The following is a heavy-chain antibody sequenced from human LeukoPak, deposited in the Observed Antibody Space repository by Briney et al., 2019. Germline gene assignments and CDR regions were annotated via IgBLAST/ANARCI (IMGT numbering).Heavy chain of an antibody. CDR3: GRDRGNGDYGDYFDS. D-gene: IGHD4-17*01. J-gene: IGHJ4*02. CDR1: GDSITRGTYY. Sequence: SETLSLTCTVSGDSITRGTYYWNWIRQPAGRGLEWIGRISTSGRISYTPSLKSRVTISIDTSRNLVSLGLTSVSATDTAVYFCGRDRGNGDYGDYFDSWGQGTLVIVSS. V-gene: IGHV4-61*02. CDR2: ISTSGRI.